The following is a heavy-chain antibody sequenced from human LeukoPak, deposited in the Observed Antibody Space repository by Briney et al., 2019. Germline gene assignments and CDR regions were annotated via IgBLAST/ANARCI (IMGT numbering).Heavy chain of an antibody. D-gene: IGHD5-18*01. CDR2: IYTGGST. V-gene: IGHV4-61*02. J-gene: IGHJ6*03. CDR1: GGSISSGSYY. CDR3: ARDLIQLWLGGYYYYMDV. Sequence: SQTLSLTCTVSGGSISSGSYYWSWIRQPAGKGLEWIGRIYTGGSTNYNPSLKSRVTISVDTSKNQFSLKLSSVTAADTAVYYCARDLIQLWLGGYYYYMDVWGKGTTVTVSS.